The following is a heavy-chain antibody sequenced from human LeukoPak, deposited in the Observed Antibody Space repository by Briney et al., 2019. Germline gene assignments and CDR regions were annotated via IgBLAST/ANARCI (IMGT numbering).Heavy chain of an antibody. J-gene: IGHJ5*02. D-gene: IGHD5-24*01. CDR3: ARGGWLQRPNWFDP. CDR1: GFTFSSYG. V-gene: IGHV3-33*01. Sequence: GRSLRLSCAASGFTFSSYGMHWVRQAPGKVLEWVAVIWYDGSNKYYADSVKGRFTISRDSSKNTLYLQMNSLRAEDTAVYYCARGGWLQRPNWFDPWGQGTLVTVSS. CDR2: IWYDGSNK.